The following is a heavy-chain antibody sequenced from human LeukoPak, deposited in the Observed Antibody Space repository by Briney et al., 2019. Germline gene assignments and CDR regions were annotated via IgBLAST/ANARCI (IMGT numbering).Heavy chain of an antibody. Sequence: ASETLSLTCAVYGGSFSGYYWSWIRQPPGKGLEWIGEINHSGSTNYNPSLKSRVTISVDTSKNQFSLKLSSVTAADTAVYYCARGSSDASTFDYWGQGTLVTVSS. D-gene: IGHD3-3*02. J-gene: IGHJ4*02. V-gene: IGHV4-34*01. CDR3: ARGSSDASTFDY. CDR2: INHSGST. CDR1: GGSFSGYY.